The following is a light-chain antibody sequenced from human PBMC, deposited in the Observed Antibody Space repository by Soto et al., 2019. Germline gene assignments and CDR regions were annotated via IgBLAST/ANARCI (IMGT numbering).Light chain of an antibody. CDR1: QSISYW. CDR2: KAS. J-gene: IGKJ1*01. CDR3: QQYKSYWT. V-gene: IGKV1-5*03. Sequence: DIQMTQSPSTLSASVGDRVTITCRASQSISYWLAWYQQKPGKAPNLLIYKASSLKSGVPSRFSGSGSGTEFTLTISSLQPDDFATYYCQQYKSYWTFGQGTKVEIK.